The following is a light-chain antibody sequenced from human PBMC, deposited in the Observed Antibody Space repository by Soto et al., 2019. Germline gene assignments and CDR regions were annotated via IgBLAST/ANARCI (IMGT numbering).Light chain of an antibody. CDR2: AAS. CDR1: QDINNY. J-gene: IGKJ4*01. CDR3: LQHNSYPLT. V-gene: IGKV1-17*03. Sequence: DIQMTQSPSAMSASVGDRVTITCRASQDINNYLVWFQQKPGTVHKRLIYAASSLQSGVPSRFSGSRSGTEFTLTISSLQPEDFATYYCLQHNSYPLTFGGGTKVEIK.